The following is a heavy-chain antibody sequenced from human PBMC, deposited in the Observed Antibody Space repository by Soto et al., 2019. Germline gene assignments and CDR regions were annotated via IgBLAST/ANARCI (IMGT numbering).Heavy chain of an antibody. Sequence: VQLAESGGGLVKPGGSLRLSCTASGFSFNNAWMNWVRQAPGKGLEWVGLIKSKTDGGTTDYAAPVEGRFTISRDDSKHTLFLQMNSLKTEDTAMYYCTTALVGVTPLWGQGTLVTVSS. V-gene: IGHV3-15*07. CDR3: TTALVGVTPL. CDR1: GFSFNNAW. CDR2: IKSKTDGGTT. J-gene: IGHJ4*02. D-gene: IGHD1-26*01.